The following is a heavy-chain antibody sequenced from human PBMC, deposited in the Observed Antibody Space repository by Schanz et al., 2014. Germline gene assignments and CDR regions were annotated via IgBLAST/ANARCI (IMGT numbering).Heavy chain of an antibody. J-gene: IGHJ4*02. CDR2: INPSGGST. Sequence: QVQLVQSGAEVKKPGSSVKVSCKASGGTFSSDTFSWVRQAPGQGLEWMGMINPSGGSTTYAQKFQGRVTMTRDTSTSTVYMELSSLRSEDTAVYYCARGGYSSGWYDRDIAHFDYWGQGTLVTVSS. CDR3: ARGGYSSGWYDRDIAHFDY. V-gene: IGHV1-46*01. D-gene: IGHD6-19*01. CDR1: GGTFSSDT.